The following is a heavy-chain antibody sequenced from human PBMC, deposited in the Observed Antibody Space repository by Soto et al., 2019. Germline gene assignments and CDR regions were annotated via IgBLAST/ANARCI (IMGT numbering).Heavy chain of an antibody. J-gene: IGHJ6*02. Sequence: QVQLVQSGAEVKKPGSSVRLSCTASGGTFSSYTLSWVRQAPGQGLEWMGRIIPILTITDYAQKFRGRLTISAGKSSSTAYMELTSLRSEDTAIYYCARRSYCGNDCYKNYYFGMDVWGQGTSVTVSS. V-gene: IGHV1-69*02. D-gene: IGHD2-21*02. CDR1: GGTFSSYT. CDR2: IIPILTIT. CDR3: ARRSYCGNDCYKNYYFGMDV.